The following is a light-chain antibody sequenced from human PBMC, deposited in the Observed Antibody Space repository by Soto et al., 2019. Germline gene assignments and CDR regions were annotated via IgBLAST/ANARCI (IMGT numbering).Light chain of an antibody. Sequence: DLQMTQSPSSLSASVGDRVIMTCRAGQSISKYLNWYQQKPGKAPKLLVSAASSLQSGVPSRFSGSGSGTDFTLTINNLQPEDFATYSCQQTYRNPVTFGGGTKVEI. CDR2: AAS. J-gene: IGKJ4*02. V-gene: IGKV1-39*01. CDR1: QSISKY. CDR3: QQTYRNPVT.